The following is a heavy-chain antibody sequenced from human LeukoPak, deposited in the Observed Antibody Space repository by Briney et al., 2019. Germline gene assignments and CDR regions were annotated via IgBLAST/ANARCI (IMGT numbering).Heavy chain of an antibody. CDR1: GGSISSSSDY. CDR2: IYYSGSA. J-gene: IGHJ5*02. CDR3: ASLRGYSFDP. Sequence: PSETLSLTCTVSGGSISSSSDYWGWIRQPPGKGLEWIGSIYYSGSAYYNPSLKSRVTISVDTSKNQFSLKLSSVTAADTAVYYCASLRGYSFDPWGQGTLVTVSS. D-gene: IGHD5-18*01. V-gene: IGHV4-39*07.